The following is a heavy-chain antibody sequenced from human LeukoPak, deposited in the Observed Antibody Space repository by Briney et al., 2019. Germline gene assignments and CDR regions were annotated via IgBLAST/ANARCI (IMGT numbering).Heavy chain of an antibody. V-gene: IGHV5-51*01. D-gene: IGHD2-2*01. J-gene: IGHJ6*02. Sequence: GESLKISCKGSGYNFTTYWIGWVRQMPGKGLEWMGIINPGDSDTRYNPSFQGQVTISADNSISTAYLQWSSLKASDTAMYYCARHPDCTRTSCYVDYYGIDVWGQGTTVTVSS. CDR2: INPGDSDT. CDR1: GYNFTTYW. CDR3: ARHPDCTRTSCYVDYYGIDV.